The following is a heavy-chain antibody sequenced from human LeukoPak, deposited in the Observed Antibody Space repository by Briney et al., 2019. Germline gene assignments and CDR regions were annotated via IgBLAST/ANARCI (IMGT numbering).Heavy chain of an antibody. CDR3: ARGSGYFYYYYGMDV. D-gene: IGHD3-22*01. Sequence: SETLTLTCSVSGGPISGYYWSWIRQPPGKGLEYIGYVYYSGSTNYNPSLKSRVAMSLDTSKNQFSLKLSSVTAADTAVYYCARGSGYFYYYYGMDVWGQGTTVTVSS. CDR2: VYYSGST. J-gene: IGHJ6*02. V-gene: IGHV4-59*12. CDR1: GGPISGYY.